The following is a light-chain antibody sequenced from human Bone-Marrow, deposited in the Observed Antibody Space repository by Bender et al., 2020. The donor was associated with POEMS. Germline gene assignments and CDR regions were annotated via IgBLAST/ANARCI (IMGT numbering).Light chain of an antibody. CDR2: GVN. V-gene: IGLV2-23*02. Sequence: QSALTQPASVSGSPGQSITISCTGTSSDVGGYQYVSWYQQHPGKAPRLLIFGVNKRPSGVSNRFSGSQTADTASLTISALQPDDEADYYCCAYVGSRTWIFGEGTKVTVL. J-gene: IGLJ2*01. CDR3: CAYVGSRTWI. CDR1: SSDVGGYQY.